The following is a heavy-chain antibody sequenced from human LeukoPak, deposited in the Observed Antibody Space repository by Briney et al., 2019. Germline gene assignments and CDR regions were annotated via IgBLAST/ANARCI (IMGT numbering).Heavy chain of an antibody. V-gene: IGHV4-34*01. D-gene: IGHD5-12*01. CDR3: AAQYSGYVRLDY. Sequence: PSETLSLTCAVYGGSFSGYYWSWIRQPPGKGLEWIGEISHSGSTNYNPSLKSRVTISVDTSKNRFSLKLSSVTAADTAVYYCAAQYSGYVRLDYWGQGTLVTVSS. J-gene: IGHJ4*02. CDR1: GGSFSGYY. CDR2: ISHSGST.